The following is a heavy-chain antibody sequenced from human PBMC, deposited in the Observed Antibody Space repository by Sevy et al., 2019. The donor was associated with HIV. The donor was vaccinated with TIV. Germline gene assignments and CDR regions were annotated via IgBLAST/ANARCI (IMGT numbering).Heavy chain of an antibody. D-gene: IGHD3-16*01. Sequence: SETLSLTCNVSGGSIRSGRYYWAWIRQPAGKGLEWIGRIFPSWGSNFNPSMMSRVSMSIDTSKKQFSLTLTSVTAADTAVYYCARAEGDGYNYVFFDSWGPGTRVTVSS. V-gene: IGHV4-61*02. CDR3: ARAEGDGYNYVFFDS. CDR2: IFPSWGS. J-gene: IGHJ5*01. CDR1: GGSIRSGRYY.